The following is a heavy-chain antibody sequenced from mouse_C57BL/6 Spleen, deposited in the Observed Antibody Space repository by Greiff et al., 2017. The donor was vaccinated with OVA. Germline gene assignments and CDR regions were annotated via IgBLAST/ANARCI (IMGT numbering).Heavy chain of an antibody. V-gene: IGHV1-50*01. CDR2: IDPSDSYT. CDR1: GYTFTSYW. J-gene: IGHJ1*03. Sequence: VKLKQPGAELVKPGASVKLSCKASGYTFTSYWMQWVKQRPGQGLEWIGEIDPSDSYTNYNQKFKGKATLTVDTSSSTAYMQLSSLTSEDSAVYYCARKDYGSSPGYFDVWGTGTTVTVSS. CDR3: ARKDYGSSPGYFDV. D-gene: IGHD1-1*01.